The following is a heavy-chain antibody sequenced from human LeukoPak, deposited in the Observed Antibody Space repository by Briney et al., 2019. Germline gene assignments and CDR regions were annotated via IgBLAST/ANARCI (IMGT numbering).Heavy chain of an antibody. V-gene: IGHV1-2*02. CDR1: GYTFTGYY. D-gene: IGHD6-13*01. CDR2: INPNSGGT. CDR3: ARDRAAAAPGRYYYYGMDV. J-gene: IGHJ6*02. Sequence: ASVKVSCKASGYTFTGYYMHWVRQAPGQGLEWMGWINPNSGGTNYAQKFQGRVTMTRDTSISTAYMELSRLRSDDTAAYYCARDRAAAAPGRYYYYGMDVWGQGTTVTVSS.